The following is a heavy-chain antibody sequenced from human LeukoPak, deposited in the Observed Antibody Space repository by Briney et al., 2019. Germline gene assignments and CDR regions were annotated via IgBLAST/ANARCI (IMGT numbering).Heavy chain of an antibody. CDR1: GGSISSYY. Sequence: RTSETLSLTCTVSGGSISSYYWSWIRQPPGKGLEWIGYIYYSGTTNYNPSLKSRVTISVDTSKNQFSLKLSSVTAADTAVYYCARGDYCSGGSCYSGYFQHWGQGTLVTVSS. V-gene: IGHV4-59*01. D-gene: IGHD2-15*01. CDR2: IYYSGTT. CDR3: ARGDYCSGGSCYSGYFQH. J-gene: IGHJ1*01.